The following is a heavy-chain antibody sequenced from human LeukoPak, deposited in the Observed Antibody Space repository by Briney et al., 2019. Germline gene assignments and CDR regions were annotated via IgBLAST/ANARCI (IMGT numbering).Heavy chain of an antibody. CDR1: GFAFNTYS. Sequence: PGGSLRLSCAASGFAFNTYSMNWVRQAPGEGLQWVSSIISSTGSVYYSDSVRGRFTISRDTARNSLYLQMNSLRAEDTAVYYCARAPSTSYYYYGMDVWGQGTTVTVSS. V-gene: IGHV3-21*01. D-gene: IGHD2-2*01. CDR2: IISSTGSV. J-gene: IGHJ6*02. CDR3: ARAPSTSYYYYGMDV.